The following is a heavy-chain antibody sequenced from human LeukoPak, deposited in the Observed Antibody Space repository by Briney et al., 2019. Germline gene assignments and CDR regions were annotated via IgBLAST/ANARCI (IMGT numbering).Heavy chain of an antibody. CDR2: IKEDGSEK. CDR1: GFTFSSYW. J-gene: IGHJ6*03. V-gene: IGHV3-7*01. Sequence: GGSLRLFCAASGFTFSSYWMSWVRRAPGKGLEWVANIKEDGSEKYYVDSVKGRDTISRDNAKNSLFLQMNSLRVEDTAVYYCARERIVAVFYYYYMDVWGKGTTVTVSS. CDR3: ARERIVAVFYYYYMDV. D-gene: IGHD5-12*01.